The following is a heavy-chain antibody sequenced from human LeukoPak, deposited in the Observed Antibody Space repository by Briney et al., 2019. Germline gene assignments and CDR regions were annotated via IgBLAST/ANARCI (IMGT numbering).Heavy chain of an antibody. V-gene: IGHV4-31*11. CDR1: GGSISTSSNY. D-gene: IGHD5-12*01. Sequence: SETLSLTCAVSGGSISTSSNYWGWIRQPPGKGLEWIGYIYYSGSTYYNPSLKSRVTISVDTSKNQFSLKLSSVTAADTAVYYCARDLSGHDAFDIWGQGTMVTVSS. CDR3: ARDLSGHDAFDI. J-gene: IGHJ3*02. CDR2: IYYSGST.